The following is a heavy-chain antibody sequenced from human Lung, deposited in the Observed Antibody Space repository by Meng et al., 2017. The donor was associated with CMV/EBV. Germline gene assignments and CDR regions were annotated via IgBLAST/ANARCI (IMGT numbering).Heavy chain of an antibody. V-gene: IGHV1-69*02. CDR2: ILPVLDIT. D-gene: IGHD5-18*01. CDR3: ARGGMVKT. Sequence: VCCKTSGGNFCGYSIRWVRQDRGQGLQWMGRILPVLDITNYAQEFQDRLTITADKSTSKAYMELRNLRFDDTAVYYCARGGMVKTWGQGTVVTVTS. CDR1: GGNFCGYS. J-gene: IGHJ5*02.